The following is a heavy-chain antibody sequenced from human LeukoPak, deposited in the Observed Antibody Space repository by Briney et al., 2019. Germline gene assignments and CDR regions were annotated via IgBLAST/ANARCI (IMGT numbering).Heavy chain of an antibody. V-gene: IGHV3-30*18. D-gene: IGHD6-19*01. CDR1: GFTISSHG. CDR3: AKDWGSSGWYNYFDP. Sequence: GGSLRHSCAVSGFTISSHGMHWVRQAPGKGLEWVAMISYNGNSKYYGDSVKGRFTISRDNSKDTLYLEMDSLRTEDTAVYYCAKDWGSSGWYNYFDPWGQGTLVTVSS. J-gene: IGHJ5*02. CDR2: ISYNGNSK.